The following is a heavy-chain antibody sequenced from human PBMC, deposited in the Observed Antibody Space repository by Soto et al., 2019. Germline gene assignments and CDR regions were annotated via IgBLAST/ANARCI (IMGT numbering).Heavy chain of an antibody. CDR3: ARDKVRGYDSSGFYS. CDR1: GYSFSSYG. D-gene: IGHD3-22*01. Sequence: QVQLVQSGAELRKPGASVKVSCKASGYSFSSYGINWVRQAPGQGLEWMGWINTYNGNRNYAQKFEDRVTMTTATSTDPVYMELRRPKSDNTDIFYCARDKVRGYDSSGFYSWGQGTPITVSA. J-gene: IGHJ4*02. CDR2: INTYNGNR. V-gene: IGHV1-18*01.